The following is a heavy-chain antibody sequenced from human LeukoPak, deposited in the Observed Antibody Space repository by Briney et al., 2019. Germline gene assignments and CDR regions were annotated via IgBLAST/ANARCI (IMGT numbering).Heavy chain of an antibody. Sequence: GGSLRLSCAASGFTFSSYGMHWVRQAPGKGLEWVAVISYDGSNKYYADSVKGRFTISRDNSKNTLYLQMNSLRAEDTAVYYCARQSYILTGYYMRPGEVYYYGMDVWGQGTTVTVSS. D-gene: IGHD3-9*01. CDR3: ARQSYILTGYYMRPGEVYYYGMDV. CDR1: GFTFSSYG. V-gene: IGHV3-30*03. J-gene: IGHJ6*02. CDR2: ISYDGSNK.